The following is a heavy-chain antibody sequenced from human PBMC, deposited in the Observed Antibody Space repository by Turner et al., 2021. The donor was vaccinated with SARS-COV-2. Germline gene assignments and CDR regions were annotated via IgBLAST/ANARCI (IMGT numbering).Heavy chain of an antibody. Sequence: EVQLVESGGGLIQPGGSLRLSCSASGFTVSSNYMSWVRQAPGKGLECVSVIYSGGSTFYADSVKGRFTISRDNSRNTLYLQMNSLGAEDTAVYYCARDYGDYYFDYWGQGTLVTVSS. J-gene: IGHJ4*02. D-gene: IGHD4-17*01. CDR3: ARDYGDYYFDY. CDR1: GFTVSSNY. V-gene: IGHV3-53*01. CDR2: IYSGGST.